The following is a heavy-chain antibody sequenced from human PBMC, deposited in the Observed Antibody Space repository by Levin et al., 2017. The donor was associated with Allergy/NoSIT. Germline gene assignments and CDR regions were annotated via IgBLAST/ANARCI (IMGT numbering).Heavy chain of an antibody. J-gene: IGHJ4*02. V-gene: IGHV7-4-1*02. CDR2: IHTKTGNP. Sequence: PQASVKVSCKASGYTFTSYAMNWVRQAPGQGLEWMGWIHTKTGNPTYAQGFTGRFVFSLDTSVSTAYLQISSLKAEDSAVYYCARARDCSGGSCYSDYWGQGSLVTVSS. CDR1: GYTFTSYA. D-gene: IGHD2-15*01. CDR3: ARARDCSGGSCYSDY.